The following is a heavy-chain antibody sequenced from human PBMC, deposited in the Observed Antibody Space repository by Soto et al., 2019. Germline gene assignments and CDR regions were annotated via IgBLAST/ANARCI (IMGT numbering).Heavy chain of an antibody. Sequence: QVQLQESGPGLVKPSETLSLTCTVSGGSISSYYWSWIRQPPGKGLEWIGYIYYSGSTNYNPSLKSRLTISVDTSKNPFSLNLSSVTAADTAVYYCARHVPYCSDTSHCAYGMDVWGQGTTVTVSS. D-gene: IGHD2-2*01. J-gene: IGHJ6*02. CDR1: GGSISSYY. V-gene: IGHV4-59*08. CDR3: ARHVPYCSDTSHCAYGMDV. CDR2: IYYSGST.